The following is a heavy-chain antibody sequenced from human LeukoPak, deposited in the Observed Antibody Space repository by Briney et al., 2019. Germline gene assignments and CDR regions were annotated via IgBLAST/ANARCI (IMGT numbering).Heavy chain of an antibody. V-gene: IGHV1-18*01. CDR3: ARDRGYCSSTGCYPASTFDP. Sequence: GASVKVSCKASGYTFTSYGISWVRQAPGQGLEWMGWISAYNGNTNYAQKLQGRVTMTTDTSTSTAYMELRSLRSDDTAVYYCARDRGYCSSTGCYPASTFDPWGQGTLVTVSS. CDR2: ISAYNGNT. D-gene: IGHD2-2*01. J-gene: IGHJ5*02. CDR1: GYTFTSYG.